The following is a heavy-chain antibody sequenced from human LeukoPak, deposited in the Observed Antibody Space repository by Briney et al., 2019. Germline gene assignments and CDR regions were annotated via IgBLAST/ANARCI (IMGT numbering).Heavy chain of an antibody. CDR3: ARELELPIYYFEY. J-gene: IGHJ4*02. CDR1: GFIFSTYE. D-gene: IGHD1-7*01. CDR2: IVGSGSTK. V-gene: IGHV3-48*03. Sequence: PGGSLRLSCVASGFIFSTYEMNWVRQAPGKGLEWVSYIVGSGSTKYYADSVKGRFTISRDNAKNSLYLQMNSLRAEDTAVYYCARELELPIYYFEYWGQGTLVTVSS.